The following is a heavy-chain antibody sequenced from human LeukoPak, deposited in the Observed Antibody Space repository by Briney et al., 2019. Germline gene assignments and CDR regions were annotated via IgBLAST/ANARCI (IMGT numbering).Heavy chain of an antibody. J-gene: IGHJ5*02. CDR3: VKDLWGSNNGWYKFSP. V-gene: IGHV3-23*01. CDR1: GFTFSSYD. CDR2: IGRRGYSA. Sequence: PGGSLRLSCAASGFTFSSYDMSWVRQAPGRGLEWVSGIGRRGYSAYYADSLKGRVTISRDNSKNALYLQMNSLGAEDTGVYYCVKDLWGSNNGWYKFSPWGQGTLVTVSS. D-gene: IGHD6-19*01.